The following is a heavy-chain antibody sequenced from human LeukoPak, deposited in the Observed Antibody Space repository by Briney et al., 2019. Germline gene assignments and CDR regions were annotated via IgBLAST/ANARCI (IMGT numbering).Heavy chain of an antibody. V-gene: IGHV5-51*01. D-gene: IGHD3-16*02. Sequence: GESLQISCKGSGSSFTSYWIGWVRQMPGQGLEWMGIIYPGDSDTRYTPSFQGQVTISADKSLSTAYLQWSSLKASDTVMYYCASSRNDYVWGSYRYGYYFDYWGQGTLVTVSS. J-gene: IGHJ4*02. CDR1: GSSFTSYW. CDR3: ASSRNDYVWGSYRYGYYFDY. CDR2: IYPGDSDT.